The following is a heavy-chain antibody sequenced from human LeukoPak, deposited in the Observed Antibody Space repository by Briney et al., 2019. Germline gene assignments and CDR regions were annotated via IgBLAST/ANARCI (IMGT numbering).Heavy chain of an antibody. Sequence: SETLSLTCTASGGSISSYYWSWIRQPPGKGLEWIGYIYYSGSTNYNPSLKSRVTISVDTSKNQFSLILSSVTAADPTAYYCARDLLSTAWYFDYWGQGTLVTVSS. J-gene: IGHJ4*02. V-gene: IGHV4-59*01. CDR3: ARDLLSTAWYFDY. CDR2: IYYSGST. CDR1: GGSISSYY. D-gene: IGHD6-25*01.